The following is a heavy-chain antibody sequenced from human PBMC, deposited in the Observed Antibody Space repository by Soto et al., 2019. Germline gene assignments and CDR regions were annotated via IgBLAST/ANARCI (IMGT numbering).Heavy chain of an antibody. CDR2: IYYSGTT. D-gene: IGHD6-19*01. Sequence: SETLSLTCTVSGGSVSNNNYYWSWFRQPPGKGLEWIGYIYYSGTTNYNPSLKSRVKMSVDTSKNQFSLTLSSVTAADTAVYYCATGQWLLKAGDYWGQGTLVT. V-gene: IGHV4-61*01. J-gene: IGHJ4*02. CDR3: ATGQWLLKAGDY. CDR1: GGSVSNNNYY.